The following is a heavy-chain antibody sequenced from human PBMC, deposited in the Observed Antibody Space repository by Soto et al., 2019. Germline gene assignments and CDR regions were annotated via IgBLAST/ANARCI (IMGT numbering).Heavy chain of an antibody. V-gene: IGHV4-30-4*01. Sequence: PSETLSLTCTVSGGSISSGDYYWSWIRQPPGKGLEWIGYIYYSGSTYYNPSLKSRVTISVDTSKNQFSLKLSSVTAADTAVYYCARDQGLFAIFGVVSAFDIWGQGTMVTVS. CDR1: GGSISSGDYY. CDR3: ARDQGLFAIFGVVSAFDI. D-gene: IGHD3-3*01. CDR2: IYYSGST. J-gene: IGHJ3*02.